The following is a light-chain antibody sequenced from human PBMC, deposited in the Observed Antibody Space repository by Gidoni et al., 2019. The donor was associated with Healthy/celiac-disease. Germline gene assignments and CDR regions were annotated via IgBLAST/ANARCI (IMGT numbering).Light chain of an antibody. V-gene: IGLV1-44*01. CDR2: SNT. CDR1: SSNIGSNT. CDR3: AAWDDSLNGYV. J-gene: IGLJ1*01. Sequence: QSVLTQPPSASGTPGQRVTISCSGSSSNIGSNTVTWYQQLPGTAPKRLIYSNTQRPSWVPDRFSGSKSGTSASLAISGLQSEDEADYYCAAWDDSLNGYVFGTGTKVTVL.